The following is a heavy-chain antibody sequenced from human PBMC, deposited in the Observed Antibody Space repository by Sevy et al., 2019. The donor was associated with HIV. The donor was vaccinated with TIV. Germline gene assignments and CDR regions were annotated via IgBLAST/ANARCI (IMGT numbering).Heavy chain of an antibody. V-gene: IGHV3-30*04. CDR2: ISSDGNNK. CDR1: RFTFNTYA. Sequence: GSLRLSCAASRFTFNTYAIHWVRQAPGKGLEWVAVISSDGNNKYYADSVKGRFTISRDNSKHTLYLQMNSLRVEDTAVYYCARGRVTSHYYDYWGQGTLVTVSS. CDR3: ARGRVTSHYYDY. J-gene: IGHJ4*02. D-gene: IGHD2-21*02.